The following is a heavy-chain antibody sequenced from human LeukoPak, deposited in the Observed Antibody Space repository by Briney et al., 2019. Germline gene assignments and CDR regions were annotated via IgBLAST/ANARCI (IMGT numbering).Heavy chain of an antibody. CDR3: ARGILSDDTLTGP. D-gene: IGHD3-9*01. CDR1: GGTFSSYA. J-gene: IGHJ5*02. V-gene: IGHV1-69*04. CDR2: IIPILGIA. Sequence: SVKVSCKASGGTFSSYAISWVRQAPGQGLEWMGRIIPILGIANYAQKFQGRVTITADKSTSTAYMELSSLRSEDTAVYYCARGILSDDTLTGPWGQGTLVTVSS.